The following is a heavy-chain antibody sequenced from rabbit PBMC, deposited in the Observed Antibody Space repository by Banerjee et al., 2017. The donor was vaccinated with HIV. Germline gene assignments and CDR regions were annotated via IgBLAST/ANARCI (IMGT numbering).Heavy chain of an antibody. Sequence: QSLEESGGDLVKPGASLTLTCTASGFSFSSSYYMCWVRQAPGKGLEWIACIYAGSSGSPYYASWAKGRFTISKTSSTTVTLQMTSLTAADTATYFCARVAAGYAGYGYAPFNLWGQGTLVTVS. J-gene: IGHJ4*01. D-gene: IGHD6-1*01. CDR2: IYAGSSGSP. CDR1: GFSFSSSYY. V-gene: IGHV1S40*01. CDR3: ARVAAGYAGYGYAPFNL.